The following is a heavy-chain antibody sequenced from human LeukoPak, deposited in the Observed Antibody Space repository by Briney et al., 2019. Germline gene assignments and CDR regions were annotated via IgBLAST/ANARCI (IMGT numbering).Heavy chain of an antibody. V-gene: IGHV1-18*01. CDR2: ISAYNGNT. CDR3: ARGGDSSGWSYYYYYMDV. Sequence: GASVKVSCKASGYTFTSYGISWVRQAPGQGLEWVGWISAYNGNTNYAQKLQGRVTMTTDTSTSTAYMELRSLRSDDTAVYYCARGGDSSGWSYYYYYMDVWGKGTTVTVSS. D-gene: IGHD6-19*01. CDR1: GYTFTSYG. J-gene: IGHJ6*03.